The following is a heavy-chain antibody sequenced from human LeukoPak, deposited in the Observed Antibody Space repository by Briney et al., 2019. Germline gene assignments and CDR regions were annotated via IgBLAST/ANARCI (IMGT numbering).Heavy chain of an antibody. J-gene: IGHJ4*02. CDR2: IIHTGTT. V-gene: IGHV4-34*12. Sequence: SETLSLTCSVHGGSFGFYSWSWLRQSPGKGLEWIGEIIHTGTTTYNPSLASRVTVSIDTSNNQFSLTLTSVTAADTAVYYCARRGNYIDHWGQGALVTVSS. CDR1: GGSFGFYS. CDR3: ARRGNYIDH.